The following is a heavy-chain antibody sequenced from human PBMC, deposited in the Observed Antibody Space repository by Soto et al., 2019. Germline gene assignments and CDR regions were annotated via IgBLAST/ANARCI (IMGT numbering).Heavy chain of an antibody. CDR2: ISYDGSNK. CDR3: ARDLVGKGSSSWYCGMDV. V-gene: IGHV3-30-3*01. CDR1: GFTFSSYA. J-gene: IGHJ6*02. Sequence: QVQLVESGGGVVQPGRSLRLSCAASGFTFSSYAMHWVRQAPGKGLEWVAVISYDGSNKYYADSVKGRITISRDNSKNTLYLQMNSLRAEDTAVYYCARDLVGKGSSSWYCGMDVWGQGTKVTVSS. D-gene: IGHD6-13*01.